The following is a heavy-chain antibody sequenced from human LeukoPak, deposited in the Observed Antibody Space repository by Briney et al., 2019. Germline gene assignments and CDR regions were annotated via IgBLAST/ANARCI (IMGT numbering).Heavy chain of an antibody. CDR1: GLTFSSYS. Sequence: GGSLRLSCAASGLTFSSYSMNWVRQAPGKGLEWVSSISSSSSYIYYADSVKGRFTISRDNAKNSLYLQMNSLRAEDTAVYYCARVYYDRVGDAFDIWGQGTMVTVSS. J-gene: IGHJ3*02. CDR2: ISSSSSYI. V-gene: IGHV3-21*01. CDR3: ARVYYDRVGDAFDI. D-gene: IGHD3-22*01.